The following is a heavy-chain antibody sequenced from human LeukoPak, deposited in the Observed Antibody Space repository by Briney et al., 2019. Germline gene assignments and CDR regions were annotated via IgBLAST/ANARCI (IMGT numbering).Heavy chain of an antibody. CDR3: ARRNWAYWYFDL. V-gene: IGHV1-8*01. CDR2: MNPHSGKT. D-gene: IGHD1-1*01. CDR1: GYTFTGFD. Sequence: ASVKVSCTASGYTFTGFDINWVRQASGQGLEWMGWMNPHSGKTGFAQKFLGRVTLTRNTSISTAYMELSSLRSEDSAIYYCARRNWAYWYFDLWGRGAPVTVSS. J-gene: IGHJ2*01.